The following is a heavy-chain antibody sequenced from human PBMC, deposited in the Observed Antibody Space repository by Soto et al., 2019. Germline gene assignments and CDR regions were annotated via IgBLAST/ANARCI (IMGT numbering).Heavy chain of an antibody. CDR1: GYTFTSYG. J-gene: IGHJ5*02. CDR3: ARSHDYGDYGLFDP. Sequence: ASVKVSCKASGYTFTSYGISLVRQAPRQGLEWMGWISAYNGNTNYAQKLQGRVTMTTDTSTSTAYMELRSLRSDDTAVYYCARSHDYGDYGLFDPWGQGTLVTVSS. V-gene: IGHV1-18*01. D-gene: IGHD4-17*01. CDR2: ISAYNGNT.